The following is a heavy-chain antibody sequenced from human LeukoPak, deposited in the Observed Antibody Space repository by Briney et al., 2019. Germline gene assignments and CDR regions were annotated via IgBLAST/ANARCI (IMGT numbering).Heavy chain of an antibody. J-gene: IGHJ6*02. D-gene: IGHD2-15*01. CDR2: MNPNSGNT. V-gene: IGHV1-8*01. Sequence: ASVKVSCKASGYTFTSYDINWVRQATGQGLEWMGWMNPNSGNTGYAQKFQGRVTMTRNTSISTAYMELSSLRSEDTAVYYCARDRSGGNGMDVWGQGTTVAVSS. CDR3: ARDRSGGNGMDV. CDR1: GYTFTSYD.